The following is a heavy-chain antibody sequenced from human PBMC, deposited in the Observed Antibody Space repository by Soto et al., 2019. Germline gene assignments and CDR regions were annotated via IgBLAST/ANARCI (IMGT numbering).Heavy chain of an antibody. CDR3: AREPRGQYFDY. J-gene: IGHJ4*02. CDR1: GFTFGGYP. Sequence: QVQLVESGGGVVKPGRSWGLSWEASGFTFGGYPRHGFGQAPGKGLEWVAVISYDGSNKYYADSVKGRFTISRDNSKNTLYLQMNSLRAEDTAVYYCAREPRGQYFDYWGQGTLVTVSS. CDR2: ISYDGSNK. D-gene: IGHD3-10*01. V-gene: IGHV3-30-3*01.